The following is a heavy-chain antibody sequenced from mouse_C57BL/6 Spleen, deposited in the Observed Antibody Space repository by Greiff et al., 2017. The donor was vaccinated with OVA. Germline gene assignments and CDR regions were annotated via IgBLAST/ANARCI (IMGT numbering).Heavy chain of an antibody. CDR1: GFTFSDYY. D-gene: IGHD1-1*01. J-gene: IGHJ4*01. CDR2: ISNGGGST. CDR3: ARHDYGSCYAMDY. Sequence: EVKVVESGGGLVQPGGSLKLSCAASGFTFSDYYMYWVRQTPEKRLEWVAYISNGGGSTYYPDTVKGRFTITRDNAKNTLYLQMSRLKSEDTAMYYCARHDYGSCYAMDYWGQGTSVTVSS. V-gene: IGHV5-12*01.